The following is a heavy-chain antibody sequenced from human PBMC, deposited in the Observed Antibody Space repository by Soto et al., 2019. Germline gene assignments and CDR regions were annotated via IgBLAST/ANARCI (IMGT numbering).Heavy chain of an antibody. V-gene: IGHV3-7*05. J-gene: IGHJ4*02. D-gene: IGHD1-26*01. Sequence: GGSLRLSCAASGFTFSSYWMTWVRQPPGKGLEWLANIKQDGSEKYYVDSVKGRFTISRDNAKNSLYLQMDSLRAEDTAVYYCTRAPSYPFDYWGQGTLVTVSS. CDR2: IKQDGSEK. CDR3: TRAPSYPFDY. CDR1: GFTFSSYW.